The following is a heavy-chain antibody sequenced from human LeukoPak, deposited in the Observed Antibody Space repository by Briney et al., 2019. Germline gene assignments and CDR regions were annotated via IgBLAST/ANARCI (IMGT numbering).Heavy chain of an antibody. J-gene: IGHJ4*02. CDR2: IDPSDSYT. CDR1: GYSFTSYW. CDR3: ARHVSPIGIVVVPAPTYFDY. Sequence: GESLKISCKGSGYSFTSYWISWVRQMPGKGLEWMGRIDPSDSYTNCSPSFQGHVTISADKSISTAYLQWSSLKASDTAMYSCARHVSPIGIVVVPAPTYFDYWGQGTLVTVSS. V-gene: IGHV5-10-1*01. D-gene: IGHD2-2*01.